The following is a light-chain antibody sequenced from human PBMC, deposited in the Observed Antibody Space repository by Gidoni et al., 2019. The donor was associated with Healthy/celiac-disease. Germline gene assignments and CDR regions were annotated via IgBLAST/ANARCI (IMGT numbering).Light chain of an antibody. CDR1: QSVRSY. Sequence: EIVLTQSPATLSLSPGVRATLSCRASQSVRSYLAWYQQKPGQAPRPLIYDASNMATGIPARFSGSGSGTDFTLTIISLEPEDVAVYCCQQRSNWPPYTFGQGTKLEIK. J-gene: IGKJ2*01. CDR2: DAS. V-gene: IGKV3-11*01. CDR3: QQRSNWPPYT.